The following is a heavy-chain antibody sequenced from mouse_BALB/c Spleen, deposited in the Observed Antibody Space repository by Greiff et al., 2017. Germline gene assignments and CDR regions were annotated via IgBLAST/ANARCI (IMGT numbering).Heavy chain of an antibody. J-gene: IGHJ3*01. D-gene: IGHD2-2*01. CDR1: GFDFSRYW. CDR3: ARVYGYDGKFAY. V-gene: IGHV4-1*02. CDR2: INPDSSTI. Sequence: EVQVVESGGGLVQPGGSLKLSCAASGFDFSRYWMSWVRQAPGKGLEWIGEINPDSSTINYTPSLKDKFIISRDNAKNTLYLQMSKVRSEDTALYYCARVYGYDGKFAYWGQGTLVTVSA.